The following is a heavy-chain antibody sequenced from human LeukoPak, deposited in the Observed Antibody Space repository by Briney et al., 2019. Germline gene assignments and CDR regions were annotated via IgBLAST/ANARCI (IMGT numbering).Heavy chain of an antibody. CDR3: ARGPFYDFWSGYLRPYYYMDV. CDR1: GYTFTSYD. CDR2: MNPNSGNT. Sequence: GASVKVSCKASGYTFTSYDINWVRQATGQGLEWMGWMNPNSGNTGYAQKFQGRVTMTRNTSISTAYMELSSLRSEDTAVYYCARGPFYDFWSGYLRPYYYMDVWGKGTTVTVSS. V-gene: IGHV1-8*01. D-gene: IGHD3-3*01. J-gene: IGHJ6*03.